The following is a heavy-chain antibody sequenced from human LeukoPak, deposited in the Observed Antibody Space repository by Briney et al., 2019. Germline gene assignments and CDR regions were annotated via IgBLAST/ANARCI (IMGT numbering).Heavy chain of an antibody. CDR2: TYYRSKWYN. CDR1: GDSLSSNSAA. J-gene: IGHJ5*02. Sequence: SQTLSLTCALSGDSLSSNSAAWDWLRQSPSSGLEWLGRTYYRSKWYNDYAVAVKSQITINPDTSKNQFSLQLNSVTPEDTAVYYCAREYSSSSYVWFDPWGQGTLVTVSS. V-gene: IGHV6-1*01. CDR3: AREYSSSSYVWFDP. D-gene: IGHD6-6*01.